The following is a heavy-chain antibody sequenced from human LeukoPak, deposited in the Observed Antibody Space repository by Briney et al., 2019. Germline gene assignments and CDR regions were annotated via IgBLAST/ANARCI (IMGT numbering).Heavy chain of an antibody. CDR1: GGSISSGTYY. CDR3: ARDRKYYYHMDV. D-gene: IGHD1-14*01. J-gene: IGHJ6*03. V-gene: IGHV4-39*07. CDR2: IYHSGST. Sequence: SETLSLTCTVSGGSISSGTYYWGWIRQPPGKGLEWIGGIYHSGSTYYNPSLKSRVTISVDTSKNQFSLRLSSLTAADTALYYCARDRKYYYHMDVWGKGTTVTVSS.